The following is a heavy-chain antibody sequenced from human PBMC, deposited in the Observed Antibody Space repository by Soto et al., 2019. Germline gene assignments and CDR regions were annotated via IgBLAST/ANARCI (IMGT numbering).Heavy chain of an antibody. J-gene: IGHJ6*02. V-gene: IGHV5-51*01. CDR2: IYPGDSDT. CDR3: ARQQASIAVAPRLYYYYGMDV. D-gene: IGHD6-19*01. CDR1: GYSFTSYW. Sequence: GESLKISCKGSGYSFTSYWIGWVRQMPGKGLEWMGIIYPGDSDTRYSPSFQGQVTISADKSISTAYLQWSSLKASDTAMYYCARQQASIAVAPRLYYYYGMDVWGQGTTVTVSS.